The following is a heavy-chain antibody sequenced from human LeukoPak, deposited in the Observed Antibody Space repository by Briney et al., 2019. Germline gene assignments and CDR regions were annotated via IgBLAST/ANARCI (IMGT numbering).Heavy chain of an antibody. V-gene: IGHV3-21*01. J-gene: IGHJ3*01. CDR2: ISSTSTSI. CDR3: ARGFSAFEF. CDR1: GFTFSSHT. Sequence: GGSLRLSCAASGFTFSSHTMNWVRQAPGKGLEWVSSISSTSTSIYHADSVKGRFTISRDNTKNSLYLQMDSLRAEDTAVYYCARGFSAFEFWAQGTMVTVSS.